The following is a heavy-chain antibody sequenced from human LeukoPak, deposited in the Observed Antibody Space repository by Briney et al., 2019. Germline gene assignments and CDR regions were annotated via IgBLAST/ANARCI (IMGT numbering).Heavy chain of an antibody. Sequence: GGSLRLSCAASGFPFSTFAMNWIRQDSEKGLEWIAGISGKGNGTYYAHSLKGRFTISRDNAKNTVYLQMNSLRVDDTATYWCVKRPMSAFDQWGQGVLVIVSS. CDR2: ISGKGNGT. CDR3: VKRPMSAFDQ. V-gene: IGHV3-23*01. CDR1: GFPFSTFA. J-gene: IGHJ4*02.